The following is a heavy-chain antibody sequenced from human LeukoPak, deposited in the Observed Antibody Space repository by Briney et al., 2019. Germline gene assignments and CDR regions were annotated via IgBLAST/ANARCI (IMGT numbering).Heavy chain of an antibody. CDR3: ASLGPRYCYYYMDV. V-gene: IGHV4-34*01. Sequence: PLETLSLTCAVYGGPFSGYYWSWIRQPPGKGLEWIGEINHSGSTNYNPSLKSRVTISVDTSKNQFSLKLSSVTAADTAVYYCASLGPRYCYYYMDVWGKGTTVTVSS. CDR1: GGPFSGYY. CDR2: INHSGST. J-gene: IGHJ6*03.